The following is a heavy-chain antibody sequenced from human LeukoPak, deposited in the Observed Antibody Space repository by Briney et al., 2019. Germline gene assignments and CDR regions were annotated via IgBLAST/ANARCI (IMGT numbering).Heavy chain of an antibody. Sequence: GGSLRLSCAASGFTFSSDSMNWVRQAPGKGLEWVASISSSSSYIYYADSVKGRFTISRDNAKNSLYLQMNSLRAEDTAVYYCARDEMEPYYYYYGMDVWGQGTTVTVSS. CDR2: ISSSSSYI. V-gene: IGHV3-21*01. CDR1: GFTFSSDS. J-gene: IGHJ6*02. CDR3: ARDEMEPYYYYYGMDV. D-gene: IGHD5-24*01.